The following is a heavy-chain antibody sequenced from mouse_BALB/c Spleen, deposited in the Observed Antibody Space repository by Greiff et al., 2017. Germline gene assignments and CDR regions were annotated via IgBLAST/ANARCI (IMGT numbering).Heavy chain of an antibody. CDR3: ARQTMSTTSAMDY. Sequence: EVQLVESGGGLVKPGGSLKLSCAASGFTFSSYYMSWVRQTPEKRLELVAAINSNGGSTYYPDTVKGRFTISRDNAKNTLYLQMSSLKSEDTALYYCARQTMSTTSAMDYWGQGTSVTVSS. CDR1: GFTFSSYY. D-gene: IGHD2-4*01. V-gene: IGHV5-6-2*01. CDR2: INSNGGST. J-gene: IGHJ4*01.